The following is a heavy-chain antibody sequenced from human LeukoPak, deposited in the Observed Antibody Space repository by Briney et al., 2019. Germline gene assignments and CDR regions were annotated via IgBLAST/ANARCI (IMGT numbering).Heavy chain of an antibody. CDR3: AREDPQTRVPEGMDV. J-gene: IGHJ6*02. CDR1: GGSISYYY. D-gene: IGHD4/OR15-4a*01. V-gene: IGHV4-59*01. Sequence: TETLSLTCTVSGGSISYYYWSWIRQSPGKGLEWIGYVYYSGTTNYNPSLKSRVTISVDTSKNQFSLQLRSVTAADTAVYYCAREDPQTRVPEGMDVWGQGTTVTVSS. CDR2: VYYSGTT.